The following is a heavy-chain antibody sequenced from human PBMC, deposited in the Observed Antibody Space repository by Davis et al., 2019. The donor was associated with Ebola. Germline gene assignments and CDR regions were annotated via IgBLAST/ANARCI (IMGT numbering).Heavy chain of an antibody. Sequence: SETLSLTCTVSGGSISRYHRTWIRQPPAKGLQWIGYIYYSGSTNYNPSLKSRVTISVDTSKNQFSLKLSSVTAADTAVYYCARGSGGTKGDWGQGTLVTVSS. J-gene: IGHJ4*02. V-gene: IGHV4-59*01. D-gene: IGHD6-25*01. CDR1: GGSISRYH. CDR2: IYYSGST. CDR3: ARGSGGTKGD.